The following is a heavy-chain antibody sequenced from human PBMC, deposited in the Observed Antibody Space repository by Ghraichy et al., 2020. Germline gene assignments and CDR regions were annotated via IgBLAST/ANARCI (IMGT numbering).Heavy chain of an antibody. V-gene: IGHV4-38-2*02. CDR2: IYHSGST. Sequence: SETLSLTCTVSGYSISSGYYWGWIRQPPGKGLEWIGSIYHSGSTYYNPSLKSRVTISVDTSKNQFSLKLSSVTAADTAVYYCARDMIVPAANSGFDYWGQGTLVTVSS. D-gene: IGHD2-2*01. CDR1: GYSISSGYY. J-gene: IGHJ4*02. CDR3: ARDMIVPAANSGFDY.